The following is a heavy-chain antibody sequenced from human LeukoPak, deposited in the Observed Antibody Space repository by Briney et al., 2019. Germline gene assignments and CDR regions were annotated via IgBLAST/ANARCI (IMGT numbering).Heavy chain of an antibody. CDR2: IYYSGST. V-gene: IGHV4-59*01. CDR1: RGSISSYY. J-gene: IGHJ1*01. CDR3: AGIDYGDYVQH. D-gene: IGHD4-17*01. Sequence: SETLSLTCTVSRGSISSYYWSWIRQPPGKGLEWIGYIYYSGSTNYNPSLKSRVTISADTSKNQFSLKLRSVTAADTAVYYCAGIDYGDYVQHWGQGTLVTVSS.